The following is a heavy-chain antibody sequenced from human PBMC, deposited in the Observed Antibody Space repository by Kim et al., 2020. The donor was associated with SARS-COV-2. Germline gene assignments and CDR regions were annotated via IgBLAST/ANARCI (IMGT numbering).Heavy chain of an antibody. CDR2: IIPIFGTA. CDR1: GGTFSSYA. D-gene: IGHD4-17*01. CDR3: AVIQMTTVGRGWFDP. V-gene: IGHV1-69*13. Sequence: SVKVSCKASGGTFSSYAISWVRQAPGQGLEWMGGIIPIFGTANYAQKFQGRVTITADESTSTAYMELSSLRSEDTAVYYCAVIQMTTVGRGWFDPWGQGTLVTVSS. J-gene: IGHJ5*02.